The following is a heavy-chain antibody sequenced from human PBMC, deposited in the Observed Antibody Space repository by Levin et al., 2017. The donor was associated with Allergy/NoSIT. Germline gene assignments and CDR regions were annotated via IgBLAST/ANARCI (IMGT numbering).Heavy chain of an antibody. CDR2: IHPSGGYT. V-gene: IGHV1-46*01. J-gene: IGHJ4*02. CDR3: ARVASPWLGEYSFDY. D-gene: IGHD6-19*01. CDR1: GYTFTSYY. Sequence: ASVKVSCKASGYTFTSYYIHWVRQAPGQGLEWMGIIHPSGGYTNSAQKFQDRLTITRDTSTSTVYMEVSSLGSEDTAVYFCARVASPWLGEYSFDYWGQGTLVTVSS.